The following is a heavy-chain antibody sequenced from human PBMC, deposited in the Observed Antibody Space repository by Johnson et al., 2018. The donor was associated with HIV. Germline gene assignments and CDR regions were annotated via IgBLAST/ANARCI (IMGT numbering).Heavy chain of an antibody. J-gene: IGHJ3*02. CDR3: ASAKSGSFDAFDI. CDR2: IYSGGST. D-gene: IGHD1-26*01. CDR1: GFTVSSNY. V-gene: IGHV3-66*01. Sequence: MHLVESGGGLVQPGGSLRLSCAASGFTVSSNYMSWVRQDPGKGLEWVSVIYSGGSTYYADSVKGRVTISRDNSKNTLYLQMNSLRAEDTAVYYCASAKSGSFDAFDIWGQGTMVTVSS.